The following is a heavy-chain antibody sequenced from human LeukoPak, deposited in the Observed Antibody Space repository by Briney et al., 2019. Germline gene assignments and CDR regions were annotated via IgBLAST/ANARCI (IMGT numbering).Heavy chain of an antibody. Sequence: ASVKVSCKVSRYSLTELSMQWVRQAPGKGLEWMGGFDPEDGETIYAQKFQGRVTVTEDRSTDTVYMELNSLRSEDTAVYYCAIPSGTFLAYYYGLDVWGQGTAVTVSS. CDR2: FDPEDGET. CDR3: AIPSGTFLAYYYGLDV. D-gene: IGHD1-26*01. V-gene: IGHV1-24*01. J-gene: IGHJ6*02. CDR1: RYSLTELS.